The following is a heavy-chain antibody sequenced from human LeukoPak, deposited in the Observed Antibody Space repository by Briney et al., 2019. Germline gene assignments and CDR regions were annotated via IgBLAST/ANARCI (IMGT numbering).Heavy chain of an antibody. D-gene: IGHD5-12*01. CDR3: ARDAGNSGYGCDL. Sequence: GGSLRLSCEASGFTFTNAWMSWVRQAPGKGLEWLSHIRYTGETFYADSVKGRFTISRDSATNSLYLQMNSLRAEDTAIYYCARDAGNSGYGCDLWGQGTLVTVSS. J-gene: IGHJ5*02. V-gene: IGHV3-69-1*01. CDR1: GFTFTNAW. CDR2: IRYTGET.